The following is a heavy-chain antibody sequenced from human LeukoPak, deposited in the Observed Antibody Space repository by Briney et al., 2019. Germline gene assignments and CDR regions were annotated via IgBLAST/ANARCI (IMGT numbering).Heavy chain of an antibody. D-gene: IGHD3-22*01. V-gene: IGHV5-51*01. CDR3: ARLGRNYYDSSGYWYYFDY. J-gene: IGHJ4*02. CDR1: GYSFTSYR. CDR2: IYPGDSDT. Sequence: GESLKISCKGSGYSFTSYRIGWVRQMPGKGLEWMGIIYPGDSDTRYSPPFQGQVTISADKSISTAYLQWSSLKASDTAMYYCARLGRNYYDSSGYWYYFDYWGQGTLVTVSS.